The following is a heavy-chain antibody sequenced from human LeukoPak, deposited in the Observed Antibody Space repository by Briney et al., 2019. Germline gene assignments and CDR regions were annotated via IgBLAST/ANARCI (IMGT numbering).Heavy chain of an antibody. V-gene: IGHV4-59*01. CDR3: ARGYSSRRYYFDY. D-gene: IGHD5-18*01. Sequence: SETLSLTCAVYGGSFSGYYWSWIRQPPGKGLEWIGYIYYSGSTNYNPSLKSRVTISVDTSKNQFSLKLSSVTAADTAVYYCARGYSSRRYYFDYWGQGTLVTVSS. CDR1: GGSFSGYY. J-gene: IGHJ4*02. CDR2: IYYSGST.